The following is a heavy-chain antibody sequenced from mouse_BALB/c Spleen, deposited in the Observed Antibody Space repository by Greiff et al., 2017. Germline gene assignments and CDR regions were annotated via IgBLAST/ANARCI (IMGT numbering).Heavy chain of an antibody. CDR2: IYPGDGDT. V-gene: IGHV1-87*01. Sequence: VKLVESGAELARPGASVKLSCKASGYTFTSYWMQWVKQRPGQGLEWIGAIYPGDGDTRYTQKFKGKATLTADKSSSTAYMQLSSLASEDSAVYYCASYRYEGAMDYWGQGTSVTVSS. D-gene: IGHD2-14*01. CDR1: GYTFTSYW. J-gene: IGHJ4*01. CDR3: ASYRYEGAMDY.